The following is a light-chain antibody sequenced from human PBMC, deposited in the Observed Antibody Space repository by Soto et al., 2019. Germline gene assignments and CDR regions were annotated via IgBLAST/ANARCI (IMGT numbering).Light chain of an antibody. Sequence: EIVLTQSPGTLSLSPGERATLSCRASQSVTSNYLAWYQQKPGQAPRLLIFGSYRRATGIPDRFSGSGSGTEFTLTINRLEPEDFAVYYCQQYGGSPYTFGQGTKLEIK. CDR1: QSVTSNY. V-gene: IGKV3-20*01. CDR2: GSY. CDR3: QQYGGSPYT. J-gene: IGKJ2*01.